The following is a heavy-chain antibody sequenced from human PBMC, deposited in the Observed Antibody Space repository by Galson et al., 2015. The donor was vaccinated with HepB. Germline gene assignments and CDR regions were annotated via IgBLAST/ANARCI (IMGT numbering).Heavy chain of an antibody. CDR2: IVVGSGNT. V-gene: IGHV1-58*01. CDR3: AAGEVVPAATRLYYYYYGMDV. J-gene: IGHJ6*02. Sequence: SVKVSCKASGFTFTSSAVQWVRQARGQRLEWIGWIVVGSGNTNYAQKFQERVTITRDMSTSTAYMELSSLRSEDTAVYYCAAGEVVPAATRLYYYYYGMDVWGQGTTVTVSS. CDR1: GFTFTSSA. D-gene: IGHD2-2*01.